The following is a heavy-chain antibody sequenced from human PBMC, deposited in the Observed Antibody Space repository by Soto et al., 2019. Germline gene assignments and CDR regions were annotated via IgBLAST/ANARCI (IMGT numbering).Heavy chain of an antibody. D-gene: IGHD3-3*01. CDR1: GASISSYY. CDR2: IFYSGST. CDR3: ARAPYDFERRDWYLDL. Sequence: QVQLQESGPGLVKPSETLSLTCTVSGASISSYYWSWIRQPPGKGLEWIGYIFYSGSTNYNPPLTSRVTISVHTSKNQFSLNLRSVTAADTAVYYCARAPYDFERRDWYLDLWGRGTLVTVSS. J-gene: IGHJ2*01. V-gene: IGHV4-59*01.